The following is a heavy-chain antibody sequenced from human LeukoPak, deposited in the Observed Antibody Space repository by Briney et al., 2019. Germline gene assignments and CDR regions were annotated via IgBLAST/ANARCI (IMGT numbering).Heavy chain of an antibody. D-gene: IGHD3-22*01. J-gene: IGHJ3*02. CDR3: AKDSGHYFNYAFDI. V-gene: IGHV3-9*03. CDR1: GFTFDDYA. Sequence: GGSLRLSCAASGFTFDDYAMHWVRQAPGKGLEWVSGISWNSGSIGYADSVKGRFTISRDNAKNSLYLQMNSLRAEDMALYYCAKDSGHYFNYAFDIWGQGTMVTVSS. CDR2: ISWNSGSI.